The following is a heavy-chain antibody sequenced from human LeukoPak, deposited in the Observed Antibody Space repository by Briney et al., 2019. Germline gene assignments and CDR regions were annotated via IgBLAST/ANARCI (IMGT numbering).Heavy chain of an antibody. CDR1: GYTFTSYG. CDR2: ISAYNGNT. J-gene: IGHJ4*02. D-gene: IGHD3-22*01. CDR3: TIPYYYDSLGFDY. Sequence: ASVNVSCKASGYTFTSYGISWVRQAPGQGLEWMGWISAYNGNTNYAQKLQGRVTMTTDTSTSTAYMELRSLRSDDTAVYYCTIPYYYDSLGFDYWGQGTLVTVSS. V-gene: IGHV1-18*01.